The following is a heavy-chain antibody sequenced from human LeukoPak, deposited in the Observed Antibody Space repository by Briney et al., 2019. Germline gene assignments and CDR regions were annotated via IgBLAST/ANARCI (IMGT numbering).Heavy chain of an antibody. J-gene: IGHJ4*02. CDR3: ARDHDYGPDY. CDR1: GFTFSDHY. D-gene: IGHD4/OR15-4a*01. V-gene: IGHV1-2*02. Sequence: GASLKVSCKTSGFTFSDHYMHWLRQAPGQGLEWMGWIKPDSVATNYAQKFQCRFTMSRNMSISTVYMELSSLTSDDTAMYWCARDHDYGPDYWGQGTLVTVSA. CDR2: IKPDSVAT.